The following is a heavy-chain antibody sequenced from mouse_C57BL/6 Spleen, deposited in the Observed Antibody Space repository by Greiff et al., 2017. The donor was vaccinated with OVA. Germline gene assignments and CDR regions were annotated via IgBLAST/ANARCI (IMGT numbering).Heavy chain of an antibody. V-gene: IGHV5-16*01. CDR1: GFTFSDYY. D-gene: IGHD2-3*01. CDR3: ARASYDGYYDYAMDY. Sequence: EVMLVESEGGLVQPGSSMKLSCTASGFTFSDYYMAWVRQVPEKGLEWVANINYDGSSTYYLDSLKSRFIISRDNAKNILYLQMSSLKSEDTATYYCARASYDGYYDYAMDYWGQGTSVTVSS. J-gene: IGHJ4*01. CDR2: INYDGSST.